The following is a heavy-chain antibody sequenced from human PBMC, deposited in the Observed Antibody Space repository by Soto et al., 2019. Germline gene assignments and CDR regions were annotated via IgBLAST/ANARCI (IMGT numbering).Heavy chain of an antibody. D-gene: IGHD1-1*01. CDR1: GGSISSSPYY. J-gene: IGHJ4*02. CDR2: IYYNGNT. CDR3: ARHGPLTNNWNQLNC. Sequence: QLQLQESGPGLVKPSETLSLTCTVSGGSISSSPYYWAWIRQPPGKGLQWIGNIYYNGNTLYNPSLRRRVTIPIDTSKSQFSLGLGSVTASDTAVYYCARHGPLTNNWNQLNCWGQGTMVTVSS. V-gene: IGHV4-39*01.